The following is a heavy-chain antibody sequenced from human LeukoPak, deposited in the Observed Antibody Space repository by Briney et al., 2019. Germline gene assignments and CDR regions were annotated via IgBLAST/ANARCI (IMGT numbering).Heavy chain of an antibody. Sequence: GGSLRLSCAASGFSFSYFGMHWVRQAPGKGLEWVAFIQSDGNIQYYEDSVKGRFTISRDNSRKTVDLQMSSLRLEDTAICLCARDGVASTDHWGQGTLVTVSS. D-gene: IGHD5-12*01. CDR2: IQSDGNIQ. CDR1: GFSFSYFG. J-gene: IGHJ4*02. V-gene: IGHV3-30*02. CDR3: ARDGVASTDH.